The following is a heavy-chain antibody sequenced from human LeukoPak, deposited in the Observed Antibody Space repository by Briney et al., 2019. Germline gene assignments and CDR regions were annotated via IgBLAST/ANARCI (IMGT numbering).Heavy chain of an antibody. J-gene: IGHJ4*02. CDR2: FNPNSGGT. Sequence: ASVKVSCKASGYTFTGYYMHWVRQAPGQGLEWMGWFNPNSGGTNYAQKFQGRVTMTRDTSISTAYMELSRLRSDDTAVYYCARTYYDFWSGQEIFHHFDYWGQGTLVTVSS. V-gene: IGHV1-2*02. CDR3: ARTYYDFWSGQEIFHHFDY. CDR1: GYTFTGYY. D-gene: IGHD3-3*01.